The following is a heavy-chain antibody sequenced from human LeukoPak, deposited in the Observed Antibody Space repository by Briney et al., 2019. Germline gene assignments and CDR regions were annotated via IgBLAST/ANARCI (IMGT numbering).Heavy chain of an antibody. CDR1: GFAFSSYD. J-gene: IGHJ4*02. D-gene: IGHD1-26*01. V-gene: IGHV3-30*03. Sequence: PGRSLRLSCAASGFAFSSYDMHWVRQAPGKGLEWVAVISYDGSDNYYVDSVKGRFTISRDNSKNTLYLQMNSLKAEDAAVYYCARVLSGSYDNYFDYWGQGTLVTVSS. CDR2: ISYDGSDN. CDR3: ARVLSGSYDNYFDY.